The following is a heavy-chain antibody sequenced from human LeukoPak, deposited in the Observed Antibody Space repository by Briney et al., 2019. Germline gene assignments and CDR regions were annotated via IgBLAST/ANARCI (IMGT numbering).Heavy chain of an antibody. D-gene: IGHD2-8*01. J-gene: IGHJ6*02. Sequence: ASVTVSCTVSGYTLTELSMHWVRQAPGKGLEWMGGFDPEDGETIYAQKFQGRVTMTEDTSTDTAYMELSSLRSEDTAVYYCATPYCTNGVCYHYGMDVWGQGTTVTVSS. V-gene: IGHV1-24*01. CDR1: GYTLTELS. CDR3: ATPYCTNGVCYHYGMDV. CDR2: FDPEDGET.